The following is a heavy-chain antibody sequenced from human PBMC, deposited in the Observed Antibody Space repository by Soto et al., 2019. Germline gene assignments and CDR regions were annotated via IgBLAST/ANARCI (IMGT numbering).Heavy chain of an antibody. CDR3: AKARARGFDTPYVGY. CDR1: GFTFSSYA. Sequence: EVQLLESGGGLVQPGGSLRLSCAASGFTFSSYAMSWVRQAPGKGLEWVPAISGSGGSTYYADSVKGRFTISRDNSKNSLYLQMNSRRAEDTAVYYCAKARARGFDTPYVGYWGQGTLVTVSS. D-gene: IGHD3-9*01. CDR2: ISGSGGST. V-gene: IGHV3-23*01. J-gene: IGHJ4*02.